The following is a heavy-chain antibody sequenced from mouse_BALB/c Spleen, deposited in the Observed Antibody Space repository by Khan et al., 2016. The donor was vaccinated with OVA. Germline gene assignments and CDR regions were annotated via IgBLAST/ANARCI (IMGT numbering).Heavy chain of an antibody. J-gene: IGHJ3*01. CDR3: SRVDYGCGFAY. V-gene: IGHV7-3*02. CDR2: IRKKASGYTT. Sequence: EVELVESGGGLIQPGGSLRLSCATSGFTFTDYYMNWVRQPPGKALEWLGFIRKKASGYTTEYSPSVKGRLTISRDNSQSILYLQMHTLRAEDSATYYCSRVDYGCGFAYWGQGTLVTVSA. D-gene: IGHD1-2*01. CDR1: GFTFTDYY.